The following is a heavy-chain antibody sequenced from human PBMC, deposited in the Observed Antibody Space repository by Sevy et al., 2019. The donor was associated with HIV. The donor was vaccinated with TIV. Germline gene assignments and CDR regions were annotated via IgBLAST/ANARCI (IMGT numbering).Heavy chain of an antibody. CDR2: ITSSSNTI. D-gene: IGHD3-10*01. J-gene: IGHJ5*02. CDR3: ARDRGRGEVALDL. Sequence: GGSLRLSCAASGFRFRDYRMNWVRQAPGKGLEWVSYITSSSNTINYADSVKGRFTISRDNGRNSLYLQINSLRHEETAVYYCARDRGRGEVALDLWGQGTLATVSS. V-gene: IGHV3-48*02. CDR1: GFRFRDYR.